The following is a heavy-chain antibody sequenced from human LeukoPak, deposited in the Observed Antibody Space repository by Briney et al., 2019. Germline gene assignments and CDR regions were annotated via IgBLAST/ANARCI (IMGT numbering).Heavy chain of an antibody. D-gene: IGHD3-9*01. CDR1: GFTSSDHY. Sequence: GGSLRLSCAASGFTSSDHYMDWVRQAPGKGLGWVGRTRNKANSYTTKHAACAKGRFIISRDDSKNSLYLQMNSLQTQDTAIVYCARDDRQSLITIFLLLRRGQGTLVTVSS. CDR3: ARDDRQSLITIFLLLR. J-gene: IGHJ4*02. V-gene: IGHV3-72*01. CDR2: TRNKANSYTT.